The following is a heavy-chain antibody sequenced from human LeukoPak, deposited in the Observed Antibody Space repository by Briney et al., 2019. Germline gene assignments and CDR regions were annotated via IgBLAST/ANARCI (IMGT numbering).Heavy chain of an antibody. D-gene: IGHD4-17*01. CDR3: ARILLNDGDNEFYFDY. CDR1: GFSLSNARMG. V-gene: IGHV2-26*01. CDR2: IFSNDEK. J-gene: IGHJ4*02. Sequence: SGPVLVKPTKTLTLTCTVSGFSLSNARMGVSWIRQPPGKALEWLAHIFSNDEKSYSTSLKSRLTISKDTSKSQVVLTMTNMDPVHTATYYCARILLNDGDNEFYFDYWGQGTLVTVSS.